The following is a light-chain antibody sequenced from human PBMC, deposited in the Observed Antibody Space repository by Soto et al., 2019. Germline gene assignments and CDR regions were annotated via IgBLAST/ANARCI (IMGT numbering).Light chain of an antibody. CDR2: GAS. Sequence: EIVMTQSPATLSVSPGERATLSCRASQSVSSNLAWYQQKPGQSPRLLIYGASTRATAIPTRLSGSGSGTEFNLTNSSLLSEDVADYYCHQYYNWPPFAFGPEFKVDIK. J-gene: IGKJ3*01. V-gene: IGKV3-15*01. CDR1: QSVSSN. CDR3: HQYYNWPPFA.